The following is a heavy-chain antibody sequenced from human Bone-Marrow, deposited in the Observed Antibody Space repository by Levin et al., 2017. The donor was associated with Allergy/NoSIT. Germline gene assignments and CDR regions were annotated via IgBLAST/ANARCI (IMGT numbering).Heavy chain of an antibody. CDR2: INHSGST. Sequence: SQTLSLTCAVYGGSFSGYYWSWLRQPPGKGLEWIGEINHSGSTNYNPSLKSRVTISVDTSKNQFSLKLSSVTAADTAVYYCARGGDIVVVPAATQVDWFDPWGQGTLVTVSS. D-gene: IGHD2-2*01. CDR3: ARGGDIVVVPAATQVDWFDP. V-gene: IGHV4-34*01. J-gene: IGHJ5*02. CDR1: GGSFSGYY.